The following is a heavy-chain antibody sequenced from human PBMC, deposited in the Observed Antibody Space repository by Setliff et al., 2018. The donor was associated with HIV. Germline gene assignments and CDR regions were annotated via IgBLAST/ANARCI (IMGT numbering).Heavy chain of an antibody. CDR3: ARSRHCGSDCYFDY. Sequence: SETLSLTCTVSGGSISGYHWNWLRQTPGKGLEWIGYIYTSRGTNYNHSLRTRVIISVDTSKNQFSLKLSSVTAADTAVYYCARSRHCGSDCYFDYSGQGTLVTVSS. D-gene: IGHD2-21*02. V-gene: IGHV4-4*09. J-gene: IGHJ4*02. CDR1: GGSISGYH. CDR2: IYTSRGT.